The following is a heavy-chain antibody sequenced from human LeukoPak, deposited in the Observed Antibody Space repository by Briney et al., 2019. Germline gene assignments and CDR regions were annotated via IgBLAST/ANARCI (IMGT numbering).Heavy chain of an antibody. CDR3: ARSPSSSWSIDY. Sequence: ASVKVSCKASGYTFTGYYMHWVRQAPGQGLEWRGWINPNSGGTNYAQKFQGRVTMTRDTSISTAYMELSRLRSDDTAVYYCARSPSSSWSIDYWGQGTLVTVSS. J-gene: IGHJ4*02. CDR2: INPNSGGT. D-gene: IGHD6-13*01. CDR1: GYTFTGYY. V-gene: IGHV1-2*02.